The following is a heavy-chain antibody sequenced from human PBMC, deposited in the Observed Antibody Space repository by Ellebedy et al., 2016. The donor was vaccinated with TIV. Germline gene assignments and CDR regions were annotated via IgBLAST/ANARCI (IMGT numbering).Heavy chain of an antibody. CDR2: ITSSSSTI. J-gene: IGHJ4*02. V-gene: IGHV3-48*02. CDR1: GFTFSSYS. Sequence: GESLKISCAASGFTFSSYSMNWVRQAPGKGLEWVSYITSSSSTIYYADSVKGRFTISRDNAKNSLYLQMNSLRDEDTAVYYCARETDYSSGWYRPLGYWGQGTLVTVSS. D-gene: IGHD6-19*01. CDR3: ARETDYSSGWYRPLGY.